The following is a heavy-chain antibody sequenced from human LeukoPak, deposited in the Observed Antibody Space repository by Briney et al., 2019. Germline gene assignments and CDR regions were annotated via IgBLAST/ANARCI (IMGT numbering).Heavy chain of an antibody. D-gene: IGHD2-8*01. V-gene: IGHV1-2*02. J-gene: IGHJ6*03. CDR1: GYTFSIYY. CDR2: INPNSGGT. Sequence: ASVKVSCKACGYTFSIYYIHWVRQAPGQGLEWMGWINPNSGGTNYAQKFQGRVSMTRDTSISTAYMDLSRLRSDDTAVYHCARATLPYIASNGYSPPADYYYYMDVWGKGTTVTVSS. CDR3: ARATLPYIASNGYSPPADYYYYMDV.